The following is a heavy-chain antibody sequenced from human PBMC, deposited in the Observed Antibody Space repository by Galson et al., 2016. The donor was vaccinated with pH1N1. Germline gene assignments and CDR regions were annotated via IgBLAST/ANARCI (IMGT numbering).Heavy chain of an antibody. CDR3: ERKPQKHALDI. D-gene: IGHD1-14*01. V-gene: IGHV1-18*04. CDR1: GYTFTTYG. CDR2: ISANNGKT. Sequence: VKVSCKASGYTFTTYGISWVRQAPGQGLEWMGWISANNGKTNSAQKLQGRVTMTTDTSTTTAYMELTSLTSADTAVYYCERKPQKHALDIWGQGTMVTVSS. J-gene: IGHJ3*02.